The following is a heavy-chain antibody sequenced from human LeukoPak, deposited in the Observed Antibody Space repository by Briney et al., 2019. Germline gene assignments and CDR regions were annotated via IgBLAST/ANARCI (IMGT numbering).Heavy chain of an antibody. V-gene: IGHV4-61*02. CDR1: GGSISSGSYY. J-gene: IGHJ6*03. D-gene: IGHD6-6*01. Sequence: PSQTLSLTCTVSGGSISSGSYYWSWIRQPAGKGLEWIGRIYTSGSTNYNPSLKSRVTISVDTSKNQFSLRLSSVTAADTAVYYCARAPSSSSVLGSGLRLYYYYYYMDVWGKGTTVTVSS. CDR2: IYTSGST. CDR3: ARAPSSSSVLGSGLRLYYYYYYMDV.